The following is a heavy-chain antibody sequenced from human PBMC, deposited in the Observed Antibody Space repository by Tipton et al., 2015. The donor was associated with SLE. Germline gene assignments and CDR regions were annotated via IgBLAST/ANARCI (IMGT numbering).Heavy chain of an antibody. Sequence: LRLSCAVYGGSFSGYYWSWIRQPPGKGLEWIGEINHSGSTNYNPSLKSRVTISVDTSKNQFSLKLSSVTAADTAVFYCAHANWGTNFDYWGQGTLVTVSS. CDR3: AHANWGTNFDY. V-gene: IGHV4-34*01. CDR1: GGSFSGYY. CDR2: INHSGST. J-gene: IGHJ4*02. D-gene: IGHD7-27*01.